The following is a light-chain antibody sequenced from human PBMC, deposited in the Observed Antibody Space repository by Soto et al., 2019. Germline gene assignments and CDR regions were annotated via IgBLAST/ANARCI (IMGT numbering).Light chain of an antibody. Sequence: EIVMTQSPATLSVSPGERATLSCRASQSVSRNLAWYQQKPGQAPRLLIYGASTRATGIPARFSGSGSGTEFTLTISSLQSEDFALYYCQQYNNWPELTFGGGTKVEI. CDR1: QSVSRN. CDR2: GAS. CDR3: QQYNNWPELT. J-gene: IGKJ4*01. V-gene: IGKV3-15*01.